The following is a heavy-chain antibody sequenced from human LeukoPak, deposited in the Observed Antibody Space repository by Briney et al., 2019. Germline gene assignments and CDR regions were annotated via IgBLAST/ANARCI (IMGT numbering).Heavy chain of an antibody. J-gene: IGHJ6*02. V-gene: IGHV1-69*04. Sequence: PVASVKVSCKASGGTFSSYAISWVRQAPGQGLEWMGRIIPFLGIANYAQKFQGRVTITADKSTSTACMELSSLRSEDTAVYYCARDLRIAAAGTAKYYYGMDVWGQGTTVTVSS. CDR2: IIPFLGIA. D-gene: IGHD6-13*01. CDR3: ARDLRIAAAGTAKYYYGMDV. CDR1: GGTFSSYA.